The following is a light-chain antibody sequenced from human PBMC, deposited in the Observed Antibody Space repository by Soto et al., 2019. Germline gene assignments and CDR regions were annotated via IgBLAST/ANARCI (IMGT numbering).Light chain of an antibody. CDR2: AAS. J-gene: IGKJ1*01. V-gene: IGKV1-8*01. CDR1: QGISSY. CDR3: QQYYSYPPT. Sequence: AIRMTQSPSSLSASTGDRVTITCRASQGISSYLAWYQQKPGKAPKLLIYAASTLQSGVPSRFRGSGSGTDFTLTISCLQYEDFATYYCQQYYSYPPTFGQGTKVDIK.